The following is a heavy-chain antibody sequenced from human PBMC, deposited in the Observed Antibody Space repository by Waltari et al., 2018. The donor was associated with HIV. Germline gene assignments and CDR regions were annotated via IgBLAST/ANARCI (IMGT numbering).Heavy chain of an antibody. CDR2: IYYTGTT. CDR1: GGSVINGDFY. CDR3: ARRPRMAGFYLYYGMDV. J-gene: IGHJ6*02. Sequence: QLQLQQSGPGLVKPSETLSLTCTVSGGSVINGDFYCDFFRQSPGNGLEWIGNIYYTGTTFYNPSLKSRVTMSADLSKNQFSLRLRSVTAADTAIYYCARRPRMAGFYLYYGMDVWGQGTTVTVSS. D-gene: IGHD2-8*01. V-gene: IGHV4-39*01.